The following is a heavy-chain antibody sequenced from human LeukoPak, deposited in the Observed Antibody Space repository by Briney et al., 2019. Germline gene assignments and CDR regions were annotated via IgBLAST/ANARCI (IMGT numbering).Heavy chain of an antibody. V-gene: IGHV3-11*01. CDR3: ARVPRSGGSIDY. D-gene: IGHD6-19*01. Sequence: GGSLRLSCAASGFTFSDYYMTWIRQAPGKGLEWVSYISSSGSTTHYADSVKGRFTISRDNAKNSLYVQMNNLRAEGTAVYYCARVPRSGGSIDYWGQGTLVTVSS. CDR1: GFTFSDYY. CDR2: ISSSGSTT. J-gene: IGHJ4*02.